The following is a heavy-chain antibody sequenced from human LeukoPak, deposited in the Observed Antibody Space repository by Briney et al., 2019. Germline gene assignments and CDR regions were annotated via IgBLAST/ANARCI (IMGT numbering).Heavy chain of an antibody. V-gene: IGHV5-51*01. J-gene: IGHJ4*02. CDR1: CNSFTNYM. CDR2: IYPGDADT. D-gene: IGHD3-22*01. Sequence: GASMKFCCTGCCNSFTNYMIGVGRPLPGEGLEWRGIIYPGDADTRYSPSFQGQVTISADKSISTAYLQWSSLKASDTAMDYCARHTDSSGDPIDYWGQGTLVTVSS. CDR3: ARHTDSSGDPIDY.